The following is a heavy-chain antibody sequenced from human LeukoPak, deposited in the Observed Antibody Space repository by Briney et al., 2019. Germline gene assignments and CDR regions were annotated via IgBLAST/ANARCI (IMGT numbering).Heavy chain of an antibody. J-gene: IGHJ4*02. Sequence: PSETLSLTCTVSGGSISSYYWSWIRQPPGKGLEWVGYIYYSGSTNYNPSLKSRITISVDTSKNQFSLKLSSVTAADMAVYYCARGYYYVDYWGQGTLVTVSS. V-gene: IGHV4-59*01. CDR2: IYYSGST. D-gene: IGHD3-10*01. CDR1: GGSISSYY. CDR3: ARGYYYVDY.